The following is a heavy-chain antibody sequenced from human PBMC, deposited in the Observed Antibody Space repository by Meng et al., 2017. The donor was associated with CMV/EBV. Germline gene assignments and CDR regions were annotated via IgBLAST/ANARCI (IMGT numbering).Heavy chain of an antibody. CDR3: ARDVSSSVLVSWFDP. CDR1: GYTFTDYY. D-gene: IGHD6-6*01. CDR2: ISPTSGGT. V-gene: IGHV1-2*02. Sequence: ASVKVSCKASGYTFTDYYMHWVRQVPGQGLEWMGWISPTSGGTNYAQKFQGRVTMTRDTSISTAYMELSRLRSDDTAVYYCARDVSSSVLVSWFDPWGQGTLVTVSS. J-gene: IGHJ5*02.